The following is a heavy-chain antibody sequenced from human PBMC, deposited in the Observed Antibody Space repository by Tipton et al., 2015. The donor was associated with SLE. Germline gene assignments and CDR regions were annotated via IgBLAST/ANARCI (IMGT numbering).Heavy chain of an antibody. CDR2: MYYSGST. CDR3: ARTRGYSYGLFDY. D-gene: IGHD5-18*01. J-gene: IGHJ4*02. V-gene: IGHV4-34*01. Sequence: TLSLTCAVYGGSFSGYYWSWIRQPPGKGLEWIGSMYYSGSTYYNPSLKSRVTISVDTSKNQFSLKLSSVTAADTAVYCCARTRGYSYGLFDYWGQGTLVTVSS. CDR1: GGSFSGYY.